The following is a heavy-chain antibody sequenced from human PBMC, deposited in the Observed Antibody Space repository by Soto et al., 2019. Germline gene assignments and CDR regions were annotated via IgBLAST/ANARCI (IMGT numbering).Heavy chain of an antibody. CDR3: ARDRKLVIPGNYYYYGMDV. D-gene: IGHD3-10*01. V-gene: IGHV4-59*12. CDR2: ISYSGTV. CDR1: CGSIMDYF. J-gene: IGHJ6*02. Sequence: SETLSLTCSFSCGSIMDYFWTWVRQPPGEGLEWIGYISYSGTVNYNSSLKSRVTISLDTSRNHFSLKLTSVTTADTGVYFCARDRKLVIPGNYYYYGMDVWGQGTTVTVSS.